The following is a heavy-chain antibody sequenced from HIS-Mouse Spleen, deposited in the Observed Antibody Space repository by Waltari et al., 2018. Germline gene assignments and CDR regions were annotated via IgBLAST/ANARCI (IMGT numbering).Heavy chain of an antibody. CDR3: ASGPSGYCSGGSCYLVDY. Sequence: EVQLVQSGAEVKKPGESLKISCKGSGYSFTSYWIGWVRQMPVKGLEWMGIIYPGDSDTRYSPSFQGQVTISADKSISTAYLQWSSLKASDTAMYYCASGPSGYCSGGSCYLVDYWGQGTLVTVSS. D-gene: IGHD2-15*01. CDR1: GYSFTSYW. CDR2: IYPGDSDT. J-gene: IGHJ4*02. V-gene: IGHV5-51*01.